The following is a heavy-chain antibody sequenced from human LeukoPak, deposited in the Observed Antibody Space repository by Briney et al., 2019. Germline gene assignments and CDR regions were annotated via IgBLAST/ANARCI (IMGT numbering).Heavy chain of an antibody. Sequence: SETLSLTCAVSGGSISSGGYSWSWIRQPPGKGLEWIGYIYHSGSTYYNPSLKSRVTISVDRSKNQFSLKLSSVTAADTAVYYCARVGGYPPLYFDYWGQGTLVTVSS. CDR1: GGSISSGGYS. V-gene: IGHV4-30-2*01. CDR2: IYHSGST. D-gene: IGHD3-16*01. J-gene: IGHJ4*02. CDR3: ARVGGYPPLYFDY.